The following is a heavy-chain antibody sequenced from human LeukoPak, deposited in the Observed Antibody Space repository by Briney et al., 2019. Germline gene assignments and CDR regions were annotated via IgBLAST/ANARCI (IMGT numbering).Heavy chain of an antibody. CDR3: AKGYSSSWYYWFDP. Sequence: SGRSLRLSCAASGFTFDDYAMHWVRQAPGKGLEWVSGISWNSGSIGYADSVKGRFTISRDNAKNSLYLQMNSLRAEDMALYYCAKGYSSSWYYWFDPWGQGTLVTVSS. CDR1: GFTFDDYA. D-gene: IGHD6-13*01. J-gene: IGHJ5*02. CDR2: ISWNSGSI. V-gene: IGHV3-9*03.